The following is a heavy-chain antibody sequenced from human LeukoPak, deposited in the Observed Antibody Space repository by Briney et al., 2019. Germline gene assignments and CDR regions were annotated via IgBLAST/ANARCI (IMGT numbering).Heavy chain of an antibody. CDR2: IYYSGST. V-gene: IGHV4-38-2*02. J-gene: IGHJ5*02. Sequence: IPSETLSLTCTVSGSSISNGYYWGWIRQPPGKGLEWIGTIYYSGSTYYNPSLKSRVTISVDTSKNHFSLKLNSVTAADTAVYYCARVAGVAVSGFSIPNWFDPWGQGTLVTVSS. D-gene: IGHD6-19*01. CDR1: GSSISNGYY. CDR3: ARVAGVAVSGFSIPNWFDP.